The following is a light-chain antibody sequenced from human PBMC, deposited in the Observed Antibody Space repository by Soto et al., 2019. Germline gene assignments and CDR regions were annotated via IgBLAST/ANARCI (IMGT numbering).Light chain of an antibody. CDR3: QQRSNWPLT. Sequence: EIVMTQSPATLSVSPGERATLSCRASQSVSSNLAWYQQKPGQAPRLLIYGASNRATGIPARFSGSGSGTDFILTISSLEPEDFAVYYCQQRSNWPLTFGGGTKVDIK. CDR1: QSVSSN. CDR2: GAS. V-gene: IGKV3-11*01. J-gene: IGKJ4*01.